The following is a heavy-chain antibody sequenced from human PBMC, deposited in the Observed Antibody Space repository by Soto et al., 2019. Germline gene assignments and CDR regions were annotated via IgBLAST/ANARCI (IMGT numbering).Heavy chain of an antibody. CDR1: GFTFSSYG. CDR3: AKGDEWELPHGWFDP. J-gene: IGHJ5*02. V-gene: IGHV3-30*18. Sequence: WGSLRLSCAASGFTFSSYGIHFFRHSPFKGLEWVAVISYDGSNKYYADSVKGRFTISRDNSKNTLYLQMNSLRAEDTAVYYCAKGDEWELPHGWFDPWGQGTLVTVSS. D-gene: IGHD1-26*01. CDR2: ISYDGSNK.